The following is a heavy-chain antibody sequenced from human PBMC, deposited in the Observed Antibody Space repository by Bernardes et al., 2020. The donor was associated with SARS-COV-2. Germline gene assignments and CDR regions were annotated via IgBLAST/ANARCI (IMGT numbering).Heavy chain of an antibody. CDR1: GFTFSSYA. CDR3: AKVPPVVPAALYYFDY. D-gene: IGHD2-2*01. J-gene: IGHJ4*02. Sequence: GSLSPSCAASGFTFSSYAMSWVRPAPGKGLEWVSAISGSGGSTYYADSVKGRFTISRDNSKNTLYLQMNSLRAEDTAVYYCAKVPPVVPAALYYFDYWGQGTLVTVSS. V-gene: IGHV3-23*01. CDR2: ISGSGGST.